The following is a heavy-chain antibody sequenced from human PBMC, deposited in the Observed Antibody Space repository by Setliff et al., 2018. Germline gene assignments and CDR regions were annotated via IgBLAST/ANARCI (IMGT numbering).Heavy chain of an antibody. CDR2: ISYTGTA. Sequence: PSETLSLTCTVSVDSFTSSRYYWGWIRQAPGSGLEWIGSISYTGTAYYNPSLGSRLTISGDTSKNQFSLKLSSVTAADTAVYYCARRIVGAVDGFDIWGQGTMVTVSS. CDR1: VDSFTSSRYY. J-gene: IGHJ3*02. D-gene: IGHD1-26*01. V-gene: IGHV4-39*01. CDR3: ARRIVGAVDGFDI.